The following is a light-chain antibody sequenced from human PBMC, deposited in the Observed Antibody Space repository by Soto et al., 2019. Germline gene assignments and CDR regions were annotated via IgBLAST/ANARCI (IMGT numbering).Light chain of an antibody. Sequence: QSVLTQPPSVSEAPGQRVTISCTGSSSNIGAGYDVHWYQQLPGTAPKLLIYGNSNRPSGVPDRFSGSKSGTSASLAITGLQAEDEADHYCQSYDSGLSGYVFGTGTKVTVL. V-gene: IGLV1-40*01. CDR2: GNS. J-gene: IGLJ1*01. CDR1: SSNIGAGYD. CDR3: QSYDSGLSGYV.